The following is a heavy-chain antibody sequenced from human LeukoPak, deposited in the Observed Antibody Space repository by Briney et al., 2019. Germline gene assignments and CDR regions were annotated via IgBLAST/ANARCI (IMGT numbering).Heavy chain of an antibody. CDR1: GFTFSSYA. D-gene: IGHD3-22*01. Sequence: PGGSLRLSCAASGFTFSSYAMSWVRQAPGKGLEWVSAISGSGGSTYYADSVKGRFTISRDNSKNTLYLQMNSLRAEDTAVYYCAGSGYYLWNAFDIWGQGTMVTVSS. CDR3: AGSGYYLWNAFDI. V-gene: IGHV3-23*01. J-gene: IGHJ3*02. CDR2: ISGSGGST.